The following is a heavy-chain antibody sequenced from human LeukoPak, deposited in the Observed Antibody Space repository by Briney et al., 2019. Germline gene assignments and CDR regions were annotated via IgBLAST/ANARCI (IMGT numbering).Heavy chain of an antibody. V-gene: IGHV3-49*03. CDR2: IRSKAYGGTT. Sequence: PGGSLRLSCTASGFTFGDYAMSWFRQAPGKGLEWVGFIRSKAYGGTTEYAASVKGRFTISRDDSKSIAYLQMNSLKTEDTAVYYCTRGTWYSNYYYYMDVWGKGTTVTVSS. D-gene: IGHD4-11*01. CDR3: TRGTWYSNYYYYMDV. J-gene: IGHJ6*03. CDR1: GFTFGDYA.